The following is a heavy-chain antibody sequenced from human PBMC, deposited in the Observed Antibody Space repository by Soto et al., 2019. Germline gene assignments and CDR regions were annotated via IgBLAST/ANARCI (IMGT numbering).Heavy chain of an antibody. CDR2: IYPGDSDT. Sequence: GESLKISCKGSGYSFTSYWIGWVRQMPGKGLEWMGIIYPGDSDTRYSPSFQGQVTISADKSISTAYLQWSSLKASDTAMYYCARSGLYCSSTSCYKYNWFDPWGQGTLVTVSS. CDR3: ARSGLYCSSTSCYKYNWFDP. CDR1: GYSFTSYW. J-gene: IGHJ5*02. V-gene: IGHV5-51*01. D-gene: IGHD2-2*02.